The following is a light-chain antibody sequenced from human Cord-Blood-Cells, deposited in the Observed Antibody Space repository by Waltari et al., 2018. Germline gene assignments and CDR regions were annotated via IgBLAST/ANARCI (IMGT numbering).Light chain of an antibody. J-gene: IGLJ3*02. CDR2: EGS. Sequence: QTVLTQPVSVSGSPGQSIPLSCTGTTSDVRSYNLVTWYQQHPGKAPKLMIYEGSKRPSGVSNRFSGSKSGNTASLTISGLQAEDEADYYCCSYAGSWVFGGGTKLTVL. CDR1: TSDVRSYNL. CDR3: CSYAGSWV. V-gene: IGLV2-23*01.